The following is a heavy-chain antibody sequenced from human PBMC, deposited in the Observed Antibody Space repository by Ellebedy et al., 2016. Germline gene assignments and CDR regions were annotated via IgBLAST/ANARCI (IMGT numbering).Heavy chain of an antibody. D-gene: IGHD3-10*01. CDR3: ARDLPRGFGESDAFDI. CDR2: ISYDGSNK. Sequence: GESLKISXAASGFTFSSYAMHWVRQAPGKGLEWVAVISYDGSNKYYADSVKGRFTISRDNSKNTLYLQMNSLRAEDTAVYYCARDLPRGFGESDAFDIWGQGTMVTVSS. J-gene: IGHJ3*02. CDR1: GFTFSSYA. V-gene: IGHV3-30-3*01.